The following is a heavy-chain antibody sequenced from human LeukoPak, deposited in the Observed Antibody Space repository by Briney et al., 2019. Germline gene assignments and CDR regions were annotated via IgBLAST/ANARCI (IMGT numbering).Heavy chain of an antibody. Sequence: PSETLSLTCTVSGGSISSSSYYWGWIRQPPGKGLEWIGSIYYSGSTYYNPSLKSRVTISVDTSKNQFSLKLSSVTAADTAVYYCARGVVRGPIDYWGQGTLVTVSS. CDR3: ARGVVRGPIDY. CDR1: GGSISSSSYY. CDR2: IYYSGST. D-gene: IGHD3-10*01. J-gene: IGHJ4*02. V-gene: IGHV4-39*07.